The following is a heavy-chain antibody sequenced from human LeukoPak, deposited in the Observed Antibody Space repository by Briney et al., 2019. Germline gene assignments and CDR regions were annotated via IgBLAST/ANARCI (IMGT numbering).Heavy chain of an antibody. CDR2: INTDGSST. CDR1: GFTFSSHW. J-gene: IGHJ4*02. D-gene: IGHD2-2*01. CDR3: ARERIDCSSTSCYGGGSDY. V-gene: IGHV3-74*01. Sequence: PGRSLRLSCAASGFTFSSHWMYWISQAPGKGLVWVSRINTDGSSTSYADSVKGRFTISRDNAKNTLHLQMNSLRAEDTAVYYCARERIDCSSTSCYGGGSDYWGQGTLVTVSS.